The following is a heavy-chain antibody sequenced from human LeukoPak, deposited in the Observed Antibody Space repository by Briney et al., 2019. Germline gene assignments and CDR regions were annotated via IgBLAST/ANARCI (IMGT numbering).Heavy chain of an antibody. Sequence: GGALRLSCAAAGFTFSSDWMSWVRQAPGEGLEWGAKIKQDGSEKYYVDSVKGRFTISRDNAKNSLYLQMNSLRAADTAVYYCARILQLCLNYFGFGGRGPVVTVSA. CDR1: GFTFSSDW. J-gene: IGHJ2*01. V-gene: IGHV3-7*01. D-gene: IGHD5-18*01. CDR3: ARILQLCLNYFGF. CDR2: IKQDGSEK.